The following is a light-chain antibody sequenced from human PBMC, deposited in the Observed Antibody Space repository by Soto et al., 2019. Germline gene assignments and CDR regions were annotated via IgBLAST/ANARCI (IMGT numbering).Light chain of an antibody. Sequence: QITQSPSSLSASVGEKIIITCRASRDVGSDVSWYQQKPGKAPKLLIYAACNLYTGVPSRFSGSRSGTEFTLAISSLQPEDSATYYCLQDINYPWTFGQGTKVDIK. J-gene: IGKJ1*01. CDR3: LQDINYPWT. V-gene: IGKV1-6*01. CDR1: RDVGSD. CDR2: AAC.